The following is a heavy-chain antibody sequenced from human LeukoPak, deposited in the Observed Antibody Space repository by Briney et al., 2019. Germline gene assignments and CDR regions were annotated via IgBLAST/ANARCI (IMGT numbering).Heavy chain of an antibody. V-gene: IGHV1-46*01. CDR2: INPSGGST. CDR1: GYTFTSYY. J-gene: IGHJ6*02. D-gene: IGHD3-9*01. CDR3: ARSDSGDFDSLLPSYYYYGMDV. Sequence: GASVKVSCKASGYTFTSYYMHWVRQAPGQGLEWMGIINPSGGSTSYAQKFQGRVTMTRDTSTSTVYMELSSLRSEDTAVYYCARSDSGDFDSLLPSYYYYGMDVWGQGTTVTVSS.